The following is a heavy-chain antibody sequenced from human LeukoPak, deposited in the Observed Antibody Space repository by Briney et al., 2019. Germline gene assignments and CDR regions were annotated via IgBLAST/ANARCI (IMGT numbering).Heavy chain of an antibody. Sequence: GGSLRLSCAASGFTFSSYWMSWVRQAPGKGLEWVSYISSSGSTIYYADSVKGRFTISRDNAKNSLYLQMNSLRAEDTAVYYCASSKRRGYSGYDLLDYWGQGTLVTVSS. J-gene: IGHJ4*02. CDR1: GFTFSSYW. V-gene: IGHV3-48*04. CDR2: ISSSGSTI. D-gene: IGHD5-12*01. CDR3: ASSKRRGYSGYDLLDY.